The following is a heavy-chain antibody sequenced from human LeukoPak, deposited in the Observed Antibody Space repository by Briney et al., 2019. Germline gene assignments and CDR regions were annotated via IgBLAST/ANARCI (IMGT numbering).Heavy chain of an antibody. CDR2: IITSTSYI. J-gene: IGHJ4*02. V-gene: IGHV3-21*04. CDR3: ATINFRPY. D-gene: IGHD1-1*01. CDR1: GFTFSSYM. Sequence: GGALRLSCAPSGFTFSSYMMNWVRQAPGKGLEWVSSIITSTSYINYADSVKGRFTIARDDAKNSLFLQMNSLRADDTAIYYCATINFRPYWGQGTLVTVSS.